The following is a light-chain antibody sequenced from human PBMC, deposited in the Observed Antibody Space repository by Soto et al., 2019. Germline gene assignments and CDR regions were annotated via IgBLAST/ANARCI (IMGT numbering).Light chain of an antibody. V-gene: IGKV1-27*01. Sequence: DIQMTQSPSSLSASAGDRATITCRASQSISNYLAWYQQKPGKVPKLLIYAASTWQAGVPSRFSGSGSGTDFTLTISSLQPEDVATYYWQQYNSSPRAFGKGTKVEIK. J-gene: IGKJ1*01. CDR2: AAS. CDR3: QQYNSSPRA. CDR1: QSISNY.